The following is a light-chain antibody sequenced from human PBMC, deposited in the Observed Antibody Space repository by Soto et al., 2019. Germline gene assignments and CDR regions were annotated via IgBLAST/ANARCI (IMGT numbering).Light chain of an antibody. J-gene: IGLJ2*01. Sequence: QSVLTQPPSASGTPGQRVTISCSGSSSNIGSNTVNWYQQLPGTAPKLHIYSNNQRPSGVPDRFSGSKSGTSASLAISGLQSEDEADYYCAAWDDSLRVVFGGGTKLTVL. CDR2: SNN. V-gene: IGLV1-44*01. CDR3: AAWDDSLRVV. CDR1: SSNIGSNT.